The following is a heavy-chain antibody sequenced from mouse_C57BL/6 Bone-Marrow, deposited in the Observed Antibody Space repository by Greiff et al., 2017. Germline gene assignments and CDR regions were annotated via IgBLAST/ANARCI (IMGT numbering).Heavy chain of an antibody. V-gene: IGHV5-6*01. Sequence: EVQRVESGGDLVKPGGSLTLSCAASGFTFSSYGMSWVRQTPDKRLEWVATISSGGSYTYYPDSVKGRFTISRDNAKNTLYLQMSSLKSEDTAMYYCAREPTIVTTVFYWYFDVWGTGTTVTVSS. CDR1: GFTFSSYG. CDR2: ISSGGSYT. D-gene: IGHD2-5*01. J-gene: IGHJ1*03. CDR3: AREPTIVTTVFYWYFDV.